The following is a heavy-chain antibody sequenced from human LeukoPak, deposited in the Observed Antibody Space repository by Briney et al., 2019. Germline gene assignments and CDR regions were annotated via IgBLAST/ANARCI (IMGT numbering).Heavy chain of an antibody. J-gene: IGHJ4*02. V-gene: IGHV4-59*01. CDR3: ARVLGSGYSDY. D-gene: IGHD2-15*01. CDR2: IYSSGST. CDR1: GAPITRYY. Sequence: KPSETLSLTCTVSGAPITRYYWSWIRQPPGKELEWLGYIYSSGSTNYNPSLKSRVTISVDTSKNQFSLKLSSVTAADTAVYYCARVLGSGYSDYWGQGTLVTVSS.